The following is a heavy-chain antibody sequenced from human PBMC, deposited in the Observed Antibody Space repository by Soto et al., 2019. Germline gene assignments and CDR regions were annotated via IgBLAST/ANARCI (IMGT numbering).Heavy chain of an antibody. CDR1: GFTVSNSY. J-gene: IGHJ6*02. CDR3: ARGKQNALDV. Sequence: GGSLRLSCAASGFTVSNSYMSWVRQAPGKGLEWVSAIYSGGSTNYADSVKGRFTISRDNSRNTLYLQMNSLRAEDTAVYYCARGKQNALDVWGQGTTVTVSS. CDR2: IYSGGST. V-gene: IGHV3-66*01. D-gene: IGHD2-8*01.